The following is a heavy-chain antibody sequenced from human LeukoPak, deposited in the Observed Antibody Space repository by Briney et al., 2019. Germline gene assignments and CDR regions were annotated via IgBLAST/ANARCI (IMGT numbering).Heavy chain of an antibody. CDR3: ARGGPYFDG. D-gene: IGHD1-26*01. J-gene: IGHJ4*02. V-gene: IGHV6-1*01. CDR1: GDSVSSSSAA. CDR2: TYYRSKWNN. Sequence: SQTLSLTCAISGDSVSSSSAAWNWIRQSPSRGLEWLGRTYYRSKWNNDFAVSVKSRKTIKPATSKKQFYLQTNAVTPEDTAVYYCARGGPYFDGWGQGTLVTVSS.